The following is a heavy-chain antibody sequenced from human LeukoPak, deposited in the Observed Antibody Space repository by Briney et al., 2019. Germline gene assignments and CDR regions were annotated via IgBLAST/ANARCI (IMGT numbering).Heavy chain of an antibody. J-gene: IGHJ4*02. V-gene: IGHV4-30-4*01. Sequence: SETLSLTCTVSGGSISSGDYYWSWIRQPPGKGLEWIGYIYYSGSTYYSPSLKSRVTISVDTSKNQFSLKLSSVTAADTAVYYCARETYYYDSSGYYTSPSFDYWGQGTLVTVSS. D-gene: IGHD3-22*01. CDR2: IYYSGST. CDR3: ARETYYYDSSGYYTSPSFDY. CDR1: GGSISSGDYY.